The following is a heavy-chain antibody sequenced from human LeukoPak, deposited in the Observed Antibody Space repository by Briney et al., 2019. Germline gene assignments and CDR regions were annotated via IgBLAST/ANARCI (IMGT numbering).Heavy chain of an antibody. J-gene: IGHJ6*02. D-gene: IGHD2-2*01. CDR3: AREAKIVVVPAATYYYYYGMDV. V-gene: IGHV1-18*01. CDR2: ISAYNGNT. Sequence: ASVKVSCKASGYTFTSYGISWVRQAPGQGLEWMGWISAYNGNTSYAQKLQGRVIMTTDTSTSTAYMELRSLRSDDTAVYYCAREAKIVVVPAATYYYYYGMDVWGQGTTVTVSS. CDR1: GYTFTSYG.